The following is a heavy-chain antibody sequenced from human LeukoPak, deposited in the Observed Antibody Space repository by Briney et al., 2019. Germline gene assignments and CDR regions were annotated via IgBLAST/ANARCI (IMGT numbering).Heavy chain of an antibody. CDR3: ARTGDYYYAY. J-gene: IGHJ4*02. CDR2: ISSSSSYI. D-gene: IGHD3-3*01. CDR1: GFTFSSYS. Sequence: AGGSLRLSCAASGFTFSSYSMNWVRQAPGKGLEWVSSISSSSSYIYYADSVKGRFTISRGNAKNTLYLQMNSLRDEDTAVYYCARTGDYYYAYWGQGTLVTVSS. V-gene: IGHV3-21*01.